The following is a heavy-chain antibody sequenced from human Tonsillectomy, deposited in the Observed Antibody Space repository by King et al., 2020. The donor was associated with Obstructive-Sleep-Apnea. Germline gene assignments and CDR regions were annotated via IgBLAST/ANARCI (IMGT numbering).Heavy chain of an antibody. CDR1: GFTFSSYA. Sequence: VQLVESGGGVVQPGRSLRLSCAASGFTFSSYAMHWVRQAPGKGLEWVALISYEGSNKYYADSVKGRFTISRDSSKNTLYLQMNSLRAEDTALYFCARDKRLVGGYDSGVKPLYYSNAMDVWGQGTTVTVSS. J-gene: IGHJ6*02. V-gene: IGHV3-30-3*01. D-gene: IGHD5-12*01. CDR2: ISYEGSNK. CDR3: ARDKRLVGGYDSGVKPLYYSNAMDV.